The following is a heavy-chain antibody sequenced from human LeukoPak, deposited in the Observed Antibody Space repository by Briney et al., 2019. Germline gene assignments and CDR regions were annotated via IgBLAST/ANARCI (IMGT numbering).Heavy chain of an antibody. CDR3: ARDQVTFGGVIVDVPADP. V-gene: IGHV1-69*04. Sequence: ASVRVSCKASGGTFSSYAVSWGRQAPGQGRGWRGRIIAILGIANYAQKFQGRVTITADKSTSTAYMELSSLRSEDTAVYYCARDQVTFGGVIVDVPADPWGQGTLVTVSS. J-gene: IGHJ5*02. CDR1: GGTFSSYA. CDR2: IIAILGIA. D-gene: IGHD3-16*02.